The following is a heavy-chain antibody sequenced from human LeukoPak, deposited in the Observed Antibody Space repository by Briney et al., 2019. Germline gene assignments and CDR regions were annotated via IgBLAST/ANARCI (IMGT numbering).Heavy chain of an antibody. Sequence: GGSLRLSCAASGFTFSSYGMHWVRQAPGKGLEWVAFVRYDGSNKYYADSVKGQFTISRDNSKNTLYLQMNSLRTEDTAVYYCAKDGPLYSSGWYVDYGGQGALVTVSS. CDR1: GFTFSSYG. CDR3: AKDGPLYSSGWYVDY. V-gene: IGHV3-30*02. D-gene: IGHD6-19*01. CDR2: VRYDGSNK. J-gene: IGHJ4*02.